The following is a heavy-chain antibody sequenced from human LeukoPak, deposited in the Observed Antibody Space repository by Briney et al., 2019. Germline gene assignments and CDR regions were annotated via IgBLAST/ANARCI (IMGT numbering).Heavy chain of an antibody. CDR2: IKQDGSEK. V-gene: IGHV3-7*01. CDR3: ASEGYSSSWRYYYYYMDV. J-gene: IGHJ6*03. CDR1: GFTFSSYW. Sequence: GGSLRLSCAASGFTFSSYWVSWVRQAPGKGLEWVANIKQDGSEKYYVDSVKGRFTISGDNAKNSLYLQMNSLRAEDTAVYYCASEGYSSSWRYYYYYMDVWGKGTTVTVSS. D-gene: IGHD6-13*01.